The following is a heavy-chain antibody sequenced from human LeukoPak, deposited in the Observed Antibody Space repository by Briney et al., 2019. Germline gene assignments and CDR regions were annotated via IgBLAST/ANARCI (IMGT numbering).Heavy chain of an antibody. CDR1: GFTFSNYG. J-gene: IGHJ4*02. V-gene: IGHV3-30*19. Sequence: GGSLRLSCAASGFTFSNYGMHWVRQAPGRGLEWVAFIQYDGSNKYYADSVKGRFTISRDNSKSTLYLQMNSLRAEDTAVYYCARPHDSSGYYYFDYWGQGTLVTVSS. D-gene: IGHD3-22*01. CDR2: IQYDGSNK. CDR3: ARPHDSSGYYYFDY.